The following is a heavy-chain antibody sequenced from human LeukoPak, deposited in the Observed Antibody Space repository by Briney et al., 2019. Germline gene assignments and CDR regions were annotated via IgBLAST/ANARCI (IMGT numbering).Heavy chain of an antibody. V-gene: IGHV4-59*01. CDR1: GGSISSYY. CDR3: ARSLYYDSSGYYWYFDL. J-gene: IGHJ2*01. D-gene: IGHD3-22*01. Sequence: SETLSLTCTVSGGSISSYYWSWIRQPPGKGLEWIGYAYDSGSTKYNPSLERRVTISEDTSKNQFSLKLTSVTAADTAVYYCARSLYYDSSGYYWYFDLWGRGTLVTVSS. CDR2: AYDSGST.